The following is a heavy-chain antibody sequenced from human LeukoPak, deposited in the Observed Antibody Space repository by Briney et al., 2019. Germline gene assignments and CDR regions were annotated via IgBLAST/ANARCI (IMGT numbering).Heavy chain of an antibody. D-gene: IGHD5-18*01. J-gene: IGHJ4*02. V-gene: IGHV3-21*01. CDR1: GFTFSSYS. CDR2: ISSSSSYI. CDR3: ARPRGVDTAMVNY. Sequence: GGSLRLSCAASGFTFSSYSMNWVRQAPGKGLEWVSSISSSSSYIYYVDSVKGRFTISRDNAKNSLYLQMNSLRAEDTAVYYCARPRGVDTAMVNYWGQGTLVTVSS.